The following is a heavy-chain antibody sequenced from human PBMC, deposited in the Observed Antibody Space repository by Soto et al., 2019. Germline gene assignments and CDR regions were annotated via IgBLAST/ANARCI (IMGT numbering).Heavy chain of an antibody. CDR3: ARDRRADGWFDY. V-gene: IGHV3-33*01. CDR1: GFTFSSYG. CDR2: IWYGGNNE. Sequence: GGSLRLSCAASGFTFSSYGMNWVRQAPGKGLEWVAGIWYGGNNEYYEDSAKGRFTISRDNSKNTLYLQMNSLRAEDTAMYYCARDRRADGWFDYWGQGTLVTVSS. J-gene: IGHJ4*02.